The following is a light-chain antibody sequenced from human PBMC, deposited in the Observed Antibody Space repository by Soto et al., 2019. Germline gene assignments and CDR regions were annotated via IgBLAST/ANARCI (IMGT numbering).Light chain of an antibody. V-gene: IGLV2-14*01. CDR1: NNDIGGYNS. J-gene: IGLJ2*01. Sequence: QSALTQPASVSGSPGQSITISCTGSNNDIGGYNSVSWYQQHPDKAPKLLIFGVTNRPSGVSDRFSGSKSGNTAFLTISALQAEDEADYYCTSYTSVTIVVFGGGTKLTVL. CDR2: GVT. CDR3: TSYTSVTIVV.